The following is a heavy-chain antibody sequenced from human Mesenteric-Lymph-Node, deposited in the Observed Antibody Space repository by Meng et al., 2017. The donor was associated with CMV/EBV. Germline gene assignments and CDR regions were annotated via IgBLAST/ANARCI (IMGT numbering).Heavy chain of an antibody. Sequence: SETLSLTCTVSGDSVSGGSYYWTWIRQTPGKGLEWIGEISHSGATTYNPSLKSRVSILIDTSKNHFSLNLTSVTAADTGVYYCARGDYVEHYYGMNVWGQGTTVTVSS. D-gene: IGHD4-17*01. CDR1: GDSVSGGSYY. CDR2: ISHSGAT. V-gene: IGHV4-39*02. J-gene: IGHJ6*02. CDR3: ARGDYVEHYYGMNV.